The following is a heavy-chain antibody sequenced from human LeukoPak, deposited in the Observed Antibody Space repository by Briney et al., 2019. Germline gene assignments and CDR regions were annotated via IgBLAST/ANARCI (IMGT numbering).Heavy chain of an antibody. CDR1: GFTVSTNY. CDR3: ARYDYGRSGFDY. Sequence: GGSLRLSCAASGFTVSTNYMTWVRQAPGKGLEWVSVIYSGGTTYYADSVKDRFSISRDNSKNTLYLQMNSLRAEDTAVYYCARYDYGRSGFDYWGQGTLVTVSS. J-gene: IGHJ4*02. D-gene: IGHD5-12*01. CDR2: IYSGGTT. V-gene: IGHV3-66*01.